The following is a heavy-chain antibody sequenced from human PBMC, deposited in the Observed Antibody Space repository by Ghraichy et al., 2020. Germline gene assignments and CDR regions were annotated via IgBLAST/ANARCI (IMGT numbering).Heavy chain of an antibody. CDR2: INHSGST. J-gene: IGHJ4*02. V-gene: IGHV4-34*01. Sequence: SETLSLTCAVYGGSFSGYYWSWIRQPPGKGLEWIGEINHSGSTNYNPSLKSRVTISVDTSKNQFSLKLSSVTAADTAVYYCARKRVGFGELDGVVYRIPRRGSLDYWGQGTLVTVSS. CDR1: GGSFSGYY. CDR3: ARKRVGFGELDGVVYRIPRRGSLDY. D-gene: IGHD3-10*01.